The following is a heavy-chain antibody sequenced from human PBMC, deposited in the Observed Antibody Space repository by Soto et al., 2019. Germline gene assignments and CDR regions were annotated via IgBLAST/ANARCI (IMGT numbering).Heavy chain of an antibody. CDR2: ISGSGGST. CDR3: AKVGADYDSSATSDAFDI. V-gene: IGHV3-23*01. Sequence: EVQLLESGGGLVQPGGSLRLSCAASGFTFSSYAMSWVRQAPGKGLEWVSAISGSGGSTYYADSVKGRFTISRDNSKNTLYLQMNSLRAEDTSVYYCAKVGADYDSSATSDAFDIWGQGTMVTFSS. J-gene: IGHJ3*02. D-gene: IGHD3-22*01. CDR1: GFTFSSYA.